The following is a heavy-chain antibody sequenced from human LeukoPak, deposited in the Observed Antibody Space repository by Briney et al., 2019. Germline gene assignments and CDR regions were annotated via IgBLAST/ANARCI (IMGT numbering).Heavy chain of an antibody. CDR1: GYTFTDYD. D-gene: IGHD2-2*01. CDR3: ATGERLVPAAMWFDY. V-gene: IGHV1-2*02. CDR2: INPKSGGR. Sequence: AASVKVSCTASGYTFTDYDMHWVRQVPGQGLEWMGWINPKSGGRSYAQRFQGRVTMTRDTSISTAYMELSRLRSDDTAVYYCATGERLVPAAMWFDYWGQGTLVTVSS. J-gene: IGHJ4*02.